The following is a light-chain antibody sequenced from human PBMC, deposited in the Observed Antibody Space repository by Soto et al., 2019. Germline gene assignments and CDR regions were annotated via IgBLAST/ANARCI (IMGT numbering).Light chain of an antibody. CDR1: QPISDY. J-gene: IGKJ1*01. CDR3: QQSYNTPRT. V-gene: IGKV1-39*01. Sequence: DIQMTQSPSSLSASVGDRVTITCRTSQPISDYLNWYQQKPGKAPSLLIYTASNLQTGVPSRFSGSGSGTHFTLTSNRLQPEEFATYYCQQSYNTPRTFGQGTKVEIK. CDR2: TAS.